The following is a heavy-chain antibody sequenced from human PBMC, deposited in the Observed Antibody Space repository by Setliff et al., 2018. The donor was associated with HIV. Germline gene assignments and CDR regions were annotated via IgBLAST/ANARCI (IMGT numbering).Heavy chain of an antibody. J-gene: IGHJ6*03. CDR3: AREGLWFGDRGYYMDV. D-gene: IGHD3-10*01. CDR2: IGTDNGNT. V-gene: IGHV1-18*01. Sequence: VKVSCKASGYTFTTYGITWVRQAPGQGLEWMGWIGTDNGNTNYAQKFQGRVTMTTDTSTSTVYMELGSLISDDTAVYYCAREGLWFGDRGYYMDVWGTGTAVTVSS. CDR1: GYTFTTYG.